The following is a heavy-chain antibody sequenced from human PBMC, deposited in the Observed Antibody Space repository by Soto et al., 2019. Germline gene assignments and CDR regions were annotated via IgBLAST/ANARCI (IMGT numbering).Heavy chain of an antibody. D-gene: IGHD2-15*01. CDR3: AHRVPWGGGSCYAD. Sequence: SGPTLVNPTHTLTLTCTFSGFSLSTSGVGVGWIRQPPGKALEWLALIYWNDDKRYSPSLKSRLTITKDTSKNQVVLTMTNMDPVDTATYSYAHRVPWGGGSCYADWGQGTLVTVSS. CDR1: GFSLSTSGVG. J-gene: IGHJ4*02. CDR2: IYWNDDK. V-gene: IGHV2-5*01.